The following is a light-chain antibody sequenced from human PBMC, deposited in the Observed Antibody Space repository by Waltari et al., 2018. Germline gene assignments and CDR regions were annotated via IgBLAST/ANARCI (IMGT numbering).Light chain of an antibody. J-gene: IGKJ4*01. CDR3: QQTNDFPLT. CDR1: QHISTW. CDR2: YAS. Sequence: IQLTQSPSSVSASVGDRVTLTCRASQHISTWLACYQQMPGKAPKLLISYASNLQSGVPPRFSGSGSGTHFTLTINSLQPDDSATYYCQQTNDFPLTFGGGTKVEI. V-gene: IGKV1-12*01.